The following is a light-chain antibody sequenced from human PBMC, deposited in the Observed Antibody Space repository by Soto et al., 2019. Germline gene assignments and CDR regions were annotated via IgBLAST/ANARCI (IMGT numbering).Light chain of an antibody. V-gene: IGKV4-1*01. J-gene: IGKJ1*01. Sequence: DIVMTQSPDSLAVSLGERATINCKSSQSVFYSSNNKNYLAWYQQKPGQPPKLLIYWASTRESGVPDRFSGSGSETDFTLSISTLQAEDVAVYHCQQYFTSPQTFGQGTKVEIK. CDR2: WAS. CDR1: QSVFYSSNNKNY. CDR3: QQYFTSPQT.